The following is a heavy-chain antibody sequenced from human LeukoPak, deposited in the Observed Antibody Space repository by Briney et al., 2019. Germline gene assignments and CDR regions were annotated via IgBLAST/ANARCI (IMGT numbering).Heavy chain of an antibody. J-gene: IGHJ4*02. V-gene: IGHV3-74*01. CDR2: INSDGSST. CDR3: SYGDLDFDY. CDR1: GFTFSRYW. Sequence: GGSLRLSCAASGFTFSRYWMHWVRQTPGKGLVWVSRINSDGSSTRYADSVKGRFTISRDNAKNSLYLQMNSLRAEDTAVYYCSYGDLDFDYWGQGTLVTVSS. D-gene: IGHD4-17*01.